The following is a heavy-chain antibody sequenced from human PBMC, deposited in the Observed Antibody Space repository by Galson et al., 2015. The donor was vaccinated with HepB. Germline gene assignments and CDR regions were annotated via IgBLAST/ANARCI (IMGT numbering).Heavy chain of an antibody. CDR3: ATQWFGGIRGGFDY. Sequence: SVKVSCKASGGTFSSYTISWVRQAPGQGLEWMGRIIPILGIANYAQKFQGRVTITADKSTSTAYMELSSLRSEDTAVYYCATQWFGGIRGGFDYWGQGTLVTVSS. CDR2: IIPILGIA. V-gene: IGHV1-69*02. CDR1: GGTFSSYT. J-gene: IGHJ4*02. D-gene: IGHD3-10*01.